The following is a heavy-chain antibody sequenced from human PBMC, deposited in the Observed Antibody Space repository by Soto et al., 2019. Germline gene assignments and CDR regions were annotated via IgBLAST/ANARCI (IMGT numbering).Heavy chain of an antibody. D-gene: IGHD5-18*01. CDR1: GGTFSSYT. V-gene: IGHV1-69*08. CDR3: ARDRGYSYGYWYYYGMDV. Sequence: QVQLVQSGAEVKKPGSSVKVSCKASGGTFSSYTISWVRQAPGQGLEWMGRIIPILGIANYAQKFQGRVTITAEKSTSTAYMELSSLRSEDTAVYYCARDRGYSYGYWYYYGMDVWGQGTTVTVSS. J-gene: IGHJ6*02. CDR2: IIPILGIA.